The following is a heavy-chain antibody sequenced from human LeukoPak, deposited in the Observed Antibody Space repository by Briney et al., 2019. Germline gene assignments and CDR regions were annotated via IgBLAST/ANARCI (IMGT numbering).Heavy chain of an antibody. CDR2: ISSRSTTI. D-gene: IGHD6-19*01. V-gene: IGHV3-11*01. CDR3: GKGSLAVAATPLDF. J-gene: IGHJ4*02. Sequence: GGSLRLSCTASGFDFSNSFMSWVRQAPGKGLEWISYISSRSTTIYYADSVKGRFTISRDNGKNTVYLQMNNLRVDDTAVFYCGKGSLAVAATPLDFWGQGTLVTVCS. CDR1: GFDFSNSF.